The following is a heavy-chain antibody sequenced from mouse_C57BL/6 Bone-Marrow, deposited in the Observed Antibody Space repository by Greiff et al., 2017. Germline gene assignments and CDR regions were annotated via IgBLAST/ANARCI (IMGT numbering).Heavy chain of an antibody. V-gene: IGHV1-85*01. Sequence: VQLQQSGPELVKPGASVKLSCKASGYTFTSYDINWVKQRPGQGLEWIGWIYPRDGSTKYNEKFKGKGPLTVDTYSSTVYMELHSLTAADSAVYFCARLEFDGSSGDWYFDVWGTGTTVTVSS. D-gene: IGHD1-1*01. CDR3: ARLEFDGSSGDWYFDV. J-gene: IGHJ1*03. CDR2: IYPRDGST. CDR1: GYTFTSYD.